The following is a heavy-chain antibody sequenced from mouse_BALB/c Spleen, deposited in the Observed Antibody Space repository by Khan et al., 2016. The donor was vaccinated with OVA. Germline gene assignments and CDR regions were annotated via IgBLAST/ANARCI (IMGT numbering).Heavy chain of an antibody. D-gene: IGHD2-3*01. CDR2: INSNGGST. CDR3: ARGWAMDY. CDR1: GFTFSRYG. V-gene: IGHV5-6-3*01. J-gene: IGHJ4*01. Sequence: EVELVESGGGLVQPGGSLKLSCAASGFTFSRYGMSWVRQTPDKRLELVATINSNGGSTYYPDSVKGRFTISRDNAKNTLYLQMSSLKSEDTAMDYCARGWAMDYWGQGTSVTVSS.